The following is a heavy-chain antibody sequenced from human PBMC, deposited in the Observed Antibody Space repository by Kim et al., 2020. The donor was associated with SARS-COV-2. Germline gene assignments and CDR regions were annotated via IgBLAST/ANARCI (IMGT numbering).Heavy chain of an antibody. CDR1: GYTFTSYA. Sequence: ASVKVSCKASGYTFTSYAMHWVRQAPGQRLEWMGWINAGNGNTKYSQKFQGRVTITRDTSASTAYMELSSLRSEDTAVYYCARDRRVPPAAAAPEVWFDPWGQGTLVTVSS. J-gene: IGHJ5*02. V-gene: IGHV1-3*01. D-gene: IGHD6-13*01. CDR2: INAGNGNT. CDR3: ARDRRVPPAAAAPEVWFDP.